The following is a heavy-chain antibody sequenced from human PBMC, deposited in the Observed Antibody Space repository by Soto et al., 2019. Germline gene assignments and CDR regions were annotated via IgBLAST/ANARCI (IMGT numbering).Heavy chain of an antibody. CDR1: GYTFTSYY. CDR2: INPSGGST. CDR3: ARDDYGDYRFDY. V-gene: IGHV1-46*01. J-gene: IGHJ4*02. Sequence: ASVKVCCMASGYTFTSYYIHWVRQAPGQGLEWMGIINPSGGSTSYAQKFQGRVTMTRDTSTSTVYMELSSLRSEDTAVYYCARDDYGDYRFDYWGQGTLVTVSS. D-gene: IGHD4-17*01.